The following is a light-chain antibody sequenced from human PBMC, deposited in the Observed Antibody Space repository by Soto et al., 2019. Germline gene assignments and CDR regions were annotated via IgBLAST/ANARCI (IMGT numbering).Light chain of an antibody. CDR3: QHYHSQSIT. V-gene: IGKV1-5*01. CDR2: AAS. Sequence: DILLIQSPATLSASVGDRITITCRASENIFKFLAWYQQRSGSAPNLLIYAASDFERGVRSRFSGSGSGTEFTLTIDNLQPNESATYFCQHYHSQSITFGGGTQVDVK. CDR1: ENIFKF. J-gene: IGKJ4*01.